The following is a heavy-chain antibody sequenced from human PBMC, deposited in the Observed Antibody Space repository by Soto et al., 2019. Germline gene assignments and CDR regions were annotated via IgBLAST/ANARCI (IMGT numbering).Heavy chain of an antibody. Sequence: QVHLEQSGAEVKKPGSSVKVSCKFSGGTFSSYVIIWVRQAPGQGLEWMGGIIPVSGTANYAQKFHGRVTISADAATNTAYVELSSVRFDDTAVYYCATVDRSVALVGWFDPWGQGTLVTVSS. CDR3: ATVDRSVALVGWFDP. CDR1: GGTFSSYV. J-gene: IGHJ5*02. D-gene: IGHD2-8*02. CDR2: IIPVSGTA. V-gene: IGHV1-69*01.